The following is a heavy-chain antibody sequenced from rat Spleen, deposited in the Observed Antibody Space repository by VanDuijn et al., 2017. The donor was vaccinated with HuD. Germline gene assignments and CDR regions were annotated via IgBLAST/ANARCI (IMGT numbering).Heavy chain of an antibody. CDR1: GFTLSDYY. Sequence: EVQLVESGGGLVQPGRSLKLSCAASGFTLSDYYMAWVRQVPTKGLEWVATINYDCSSTYYRDSVKGRFTISRDNAKSTLYLQMDSLRSEDTATYYCARSVFDYWGQGVMVTVSS. J-gene: IGHJ2*01. CDR3: ARSVFDY. CDR2: INYDCSST. V-gene: IGHV5-29*01.